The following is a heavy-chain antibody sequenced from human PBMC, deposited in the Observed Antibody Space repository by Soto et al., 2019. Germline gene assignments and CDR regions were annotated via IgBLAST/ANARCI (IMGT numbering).Heavy chain of an antibody. D-gene: IGHD2-15*01. CDR3: AKASAFVVVVAATIFDC. V-gene: IGHV3-23*01. J-gene: IGHJ4*02. CDR1: GFTFSSYA. Sequence: PGGSLRLSCAASGFTFSSYAMSWVRQAPGKGLEWVSAISGSGGSTYYADTVKGRFTISRDNSKNTLYLQMNSLRAEDTAVYYCAKASAFVVVVAATIFDCWGQGTLVTVSS. CDR2: ISGSGGST.